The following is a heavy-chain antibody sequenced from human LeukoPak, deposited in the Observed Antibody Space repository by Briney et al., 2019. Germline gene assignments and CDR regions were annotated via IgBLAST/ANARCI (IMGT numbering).Heavy chain of an antibody. CDR1: GYTFTGYG. Sequence: ASVKVSCKASGYTFTGYGISWVRQAPGQGLEWMGWISAYNGYTNYAQKLQGRVTITTDTSTSTAYMELRSLRSDDTAVYYCARAGWYELPRYAFDIWGQGTVVTVSS. CDR3: ARAGWYELPRYAFDI. D-gene: IGHD6-19*01. J-gene: IGHJ3*02. CDR2: ISAYNGYT. V-gene: IGHV1-18*01.